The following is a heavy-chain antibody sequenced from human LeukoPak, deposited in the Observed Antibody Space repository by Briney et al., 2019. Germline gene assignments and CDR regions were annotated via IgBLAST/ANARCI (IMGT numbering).Heavy chain of an antibody. D-gene: IGHD4-17*01. Sequence: GGSLRLSCAASGFTFSSYAMSWVRQAPGKGLEWVSAISGSGGSTYYADSVKGRFTISRDNSKNTVYLQMNSLRAEDTAVYYCAKDQHDYGDYLDAFDIWGQGTMVTVSS. V-gene: IGHV3-23*01. CDR3: AKDQHDYGDYLDAFDI. J-gene: IGHJ3*02. CDR2: ISGSGGST. CDR1: GFTFSSYA.